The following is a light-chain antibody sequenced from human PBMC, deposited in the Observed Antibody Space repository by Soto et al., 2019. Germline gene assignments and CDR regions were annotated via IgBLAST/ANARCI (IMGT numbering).Light chain of an antibody. CDR2: DAS. J-gene: IGKJ4*01. V-gene: IGKV3-20*01. CDR1: QSVRSNY. CDR3: QQYGSSPDT. Sequence: EIVLMSSAGTLFLSPGERATLSCRASQSVRSNYLAWYQQIPGQAPRVLIYDASIRATGIPDRFSGSGSGTAFTLTVSRLEPEDFAVYYCQQYGSSPDTFGGGTKVDIK.